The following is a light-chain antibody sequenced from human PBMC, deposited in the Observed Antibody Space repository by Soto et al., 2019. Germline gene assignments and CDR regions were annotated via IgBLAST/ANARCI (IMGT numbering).Light chain of an antibody. J-gene: IGKJ5*01. CDR2: GTS. Sequence: EIVMTQSPDTLSVSSGDRATLSCRASRSVGSNLAWYQQKPGQAPRLLIYGTSIRATGIPARFSGSGSGTEFSLTINSLQSEDFAVYYCQQYNRWPPITFGQGTRLEI. CDR1: RSVGSN. CDR3: QQYNRWPPIT. V-gene: IGKV3-15*01.